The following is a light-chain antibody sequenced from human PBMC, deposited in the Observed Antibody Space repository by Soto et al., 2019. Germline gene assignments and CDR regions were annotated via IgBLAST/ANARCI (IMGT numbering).Light chain of an antibody. J-gene: IGLJ2*01. Sequence: QSALTQPASVSGSPGQSITISCTGTSSDVGGYNYVSWYQQHPGKGPKLMIYEVSNRPSGVSNRFSGSKSGNTASLTISGLQVEDEADYYCSSYTTSCTPVVFGGGTKVTVL. CDR1: SSDVGGYNY. CDR2: EVS. CDR3: SSYTTSCTPVV. V-gene: IGLV2-14*01.